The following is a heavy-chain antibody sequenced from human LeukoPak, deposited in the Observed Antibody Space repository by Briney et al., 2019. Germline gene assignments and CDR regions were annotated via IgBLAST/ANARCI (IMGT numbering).Heavy chain of an antibody. Sequence: SETLSLTCTVSGGSISSSSYYWGWIRQPPGKGLEWIGSIYYSGSTYYNPSLKSRATISVDTSKNQFSLKLSSVTAADAAVYYCARHSKDQGYCSGGSCYFGYWGQGTLVTVSS. CDR2: IYYSGST. CDR3: ARHSKDQGYCSGGSCYFGY. D-gene: IGHD2-15*01. CDR1: GGSISSSSYY. J-gene: IGHJ4*02. V-gene: IGHV4-39*01.